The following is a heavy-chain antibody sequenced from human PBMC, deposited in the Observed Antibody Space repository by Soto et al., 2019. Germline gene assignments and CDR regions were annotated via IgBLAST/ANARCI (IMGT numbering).Heavy chain of an antibody. CDR2: ISTSGSTV. CDR3: VRYCSTTLCNGVATRTFDY. V-gene: IGHV3-48*03. Sequence: GGSLRLSCAASRSTFSTYEMNWVRQAPGKGLEWVSYISTSGSTVYYADSVKGRFTISRDNTRNSLYLQMNSLRDEDTALYYCVRYCSTTLCNGVATRTFDYWGQGTLVTVSS. CDR1: RSTFSTYE. J-gene: IGHJ4*02. D-gene: IGHD2-2*01.